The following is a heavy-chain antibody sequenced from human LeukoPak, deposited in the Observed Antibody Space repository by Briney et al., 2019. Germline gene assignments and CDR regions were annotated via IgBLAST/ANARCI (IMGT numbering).Heavy chain of an antibody. V-gene: IGHV1-69*05. CDR1: GGTFSSYA. CDR3: ARQGSSSPLFGP. CDR2: IIPIFGTA. D-gene: IGHD6-13*01. J-gene: IGHJ5*02. Sequence: GASVKVSCKASGGTFSSYAISWVRQAPGQGLEWMGGIIPIFGTANYAQKFQGRVTITTDESTSTAYMELSSLRSEDTAVYYCARQGSSSPLFGPWGQGTLVTVSS.